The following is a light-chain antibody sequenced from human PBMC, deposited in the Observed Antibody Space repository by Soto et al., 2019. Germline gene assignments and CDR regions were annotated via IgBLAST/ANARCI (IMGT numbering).Light chain of an antibody. J-gene: IGKJ1*01. CDR3: QHYNSYSWT. CDR1: QSITIW. Sequence: DIQMTQSPSTLSASVGDRVTITCRASQSITIWLAWYQQKPGKAPKLLIFDASSLESGVPSRFSGSGSGTEFTLTICILQPDDFATYYCQHYNSYSWTFGQGTKVDIK. V-gene: IGKV1-5*01. CDR2: DAS.